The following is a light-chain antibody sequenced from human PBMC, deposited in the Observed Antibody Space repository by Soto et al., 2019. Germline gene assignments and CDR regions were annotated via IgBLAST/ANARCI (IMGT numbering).Light chain of an antibody. CDR1: SSDVGGYNY. J-gene: IGLJ2*01. CDR2: EVS. Sequence: QSALTQPASVSGSPGQSITISCTGTSSDVGGYNYVSWYQHHPGKATKLMISEVSNRPSGVSNRLSGSKSGNTASLTNSGLQAEDDADYYCSSYTSSSTPHVVFGGGTQLTVL. CDR3: SSYTSSSTPHVV. V-gene: IGLV2-14*01.